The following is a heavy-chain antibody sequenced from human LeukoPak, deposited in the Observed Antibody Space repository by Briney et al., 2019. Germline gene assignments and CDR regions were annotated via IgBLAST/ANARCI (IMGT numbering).Heavy chain of an antibody. V-gene: IGHV1-46*01. Sequence: GASVKVSCKASGYTFTSYYMHWVRQAPGQGLEWMGIINPSGGSTSYAQKFQGRVTMTEDTSTDTAYMELSSLRSEDTAVYYCATISSVDTAMVSSFYYYMDVWGKGTTVTVSS. D-gene: IGHD5-18*01. CDR2: INPSGGST. J-gene: IGHJ6*03. CDR1: GYTFTSYY. CDR3: ATISSVDTAMVSSFYYYMDV.